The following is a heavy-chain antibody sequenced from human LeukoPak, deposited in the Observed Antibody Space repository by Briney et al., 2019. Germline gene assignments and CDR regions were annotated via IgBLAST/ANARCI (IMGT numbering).Heavy chain of an antibody. CDR3: ATTDGGYYSRFY. J-gene: IGHJ4*02. D-gene: IGHD3-22*01. CDR1: GHTFNSYF. V-gene: IGHV1-46*02. Sequence: ASVKVSCKASGHTFNSYFIHWGRQAPGQGLEWMGIINPSAGTTSYAQKFQGRVTMTRDTSTNTVYMDLTSLTSEDTAVYYCATTDGGYYSRFYWGQGPLVTVSS. CDR2: INPSAGTT.